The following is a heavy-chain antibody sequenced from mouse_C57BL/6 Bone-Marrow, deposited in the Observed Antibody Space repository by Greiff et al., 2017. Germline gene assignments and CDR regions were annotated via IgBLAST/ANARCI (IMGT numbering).Heavy chain of an antibody. D-gene: IGHD1-1*01. CDR2: IYPRSGNT. J-gene: IGHJ2*01. CDR3: EREDYYGRGVDY. CDR1: GYTFPSYG. Sequence: LPLQESGAELARPGASVKLSCKASGYTFPSYGISWVKQRTGQGLAWIGEIYPRSGNTYYNEKFKGKATLTAAKSSSTAYMERSSLTSEDSAVYFCEREDYYGRGVDYGGQGTTLTVSS. V-gene: IGHV1-81*01.